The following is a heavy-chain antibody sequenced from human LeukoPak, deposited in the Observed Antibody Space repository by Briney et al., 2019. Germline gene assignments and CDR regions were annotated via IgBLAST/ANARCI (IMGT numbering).Heavy chain of an antibody. CDR3: AREGGYCSGGSCYLIHAFDI. Sequence: RASVKVSCKASGGTFSSYAISWVRQAPGQELEWMGRIIPIFGTANYAQKFQGRVTITTDESTSTAYMELSSLRSEDTAVYYCAREGGYCSGGSCYLIHAFDIWGQGTMVTVSS. J-gene: IGHJ3*02. CDR1: GGTFSSYA. CDR2: IIPIFGTA. V-gene: IGHV1-69*05. D-gene: IGHD2-15*01.